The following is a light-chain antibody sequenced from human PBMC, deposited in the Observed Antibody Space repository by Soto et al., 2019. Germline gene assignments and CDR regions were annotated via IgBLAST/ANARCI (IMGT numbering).Light chain of an antibody. Sequence: ETVMTQSPATLSVSPGERATLSCRASQGVGSNLAWYQQRPGQAPRLLIFGSSTRATGIPDRFSGSGFGAEFTLTISSLQSEDSAVYYGQQDDDWPRTFGQGTKVEIK. CDR3: QQDDDWPRT. J-gene: IGKJ1*01. CDR1: QGVGSN. CDR2: GSS. V-gene: IGKV3-15*01.